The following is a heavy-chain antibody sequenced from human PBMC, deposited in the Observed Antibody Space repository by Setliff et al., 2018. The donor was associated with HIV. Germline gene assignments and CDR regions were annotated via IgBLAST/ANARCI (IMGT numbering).Heavy chain of an antibody. CDR1: GGSFSGYY. Sequence: PSETLSLTCAVYGGSFSGYYWSWVRQPPGKGLEWIGEINHSESTNYNPSLKSRVTISVDTSKNQFSLKLSSVTAADTAVYYCARESPSSSWFYFDFWGQGTLVTVSS. V-gene: IGHV4-34*01. CDR3: ARESPSSSWFYFDF. J-gene: IGHJ4*02. CDR2: INHSEST. D-gene: IGHD6-13*01.